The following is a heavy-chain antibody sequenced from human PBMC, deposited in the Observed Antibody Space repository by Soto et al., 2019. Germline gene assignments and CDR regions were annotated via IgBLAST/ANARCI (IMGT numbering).Heavy chain of an antibody. CDR2: INPNTGHS. J-gene: IGHJ4*02. Sequence: QVQLVQSGAEVKKPGASVKVSCKASGSALKSYDVHWVRQAAGQGLEWLGWINPNTGHSVPSRKFQGRVSLTTNGSISTTFMELTILRSDVTAVHYCATTVIVPALADSWRQGAQVTVSS. V-gene: IGHV1-8*01. CDR3: ATTVIVPALADS. D-gene: IGHD4-17*01. CDR1: GSALKSYD.